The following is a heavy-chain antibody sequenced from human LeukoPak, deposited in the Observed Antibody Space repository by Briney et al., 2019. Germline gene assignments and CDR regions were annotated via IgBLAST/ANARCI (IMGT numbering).Heavy chain of an antibody. CDR3: AKDFSTGGYYYYYGMDV. V-gene: IGHV3-30*02. Sequence: GGSLRLSCAASGFTFSVYGMHWVRQAPGKGLEWVAFIRYDGSDKFYADSVKGRFTISRDNSKNTLYLQMNGLRAEDTAVYYCAKDFSTGGYYYYYGMDVWGQGTTVTVS. CDR1: GFTFSVYG. CDR2: IRYDGSDK. J-gene: IGHJ6*02. D-gene: IGHD2-2*01.